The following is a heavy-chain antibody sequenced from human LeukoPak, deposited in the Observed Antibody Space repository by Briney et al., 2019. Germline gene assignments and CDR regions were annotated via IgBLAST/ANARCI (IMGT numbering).Heavy chain of an antibody. CDR1: GYTFTNYY. V-gene: IGHV1-46*01. CDR3: ARNIGTAVLDF. J-gene: IGHJ4*02. Sequence: ASVKVSCKASGYTFTNYYIHWVRQAPGQGLEWMGIINPSGGGTTYAQKFQGRLTITRDMSTTTSYMELSSLGSEDTAVYYCARNIGTAVLDFWGQGTLVSVAS. CDR2: INPSGGGT. D-gene: IGHD5-12*01.